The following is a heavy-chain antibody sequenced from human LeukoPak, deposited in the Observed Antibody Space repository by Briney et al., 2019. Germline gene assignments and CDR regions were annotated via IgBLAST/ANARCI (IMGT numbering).Heavy chain of an antibody. D-gene: IGHD3-3*01. CDR1: GFTFSSYS. Sequence: GGSLRLSCAASGFTFSSYSMNWVRQAPGKGLEWVSSISSSSSYIYYADSVKGRFTISRDNAKNSLYLQMNSLRAEDTAVYYCARDSITIFGVVTDWGQGTLVTVSS. CDR2: ISSSSSYI. CDR3: ARDSITIFGVVTD. V-gene: IGHV3-21*01. J-gene: IGHJ4*02.